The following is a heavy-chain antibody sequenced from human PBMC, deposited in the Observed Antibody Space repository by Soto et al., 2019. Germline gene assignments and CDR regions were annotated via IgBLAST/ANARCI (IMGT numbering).Heavy chain of an antibody. V-gene: IGHV3-66*04. CDR2: IYSGGKT. CDR1: GFIVSDNY. CDR3: ARQLDY. Sequence: EVKVVESGGGLVQPGGSLRLSCAASGFIVSDNYMTWVRQAPGKGLEWVSVIYSGGKTDYTDSVKGRFTVSRDISKNTMYLQMNSLRAEDTAVYYCARQLDYWGQGTLVIVPS. J-gene: IGHJ4*02.